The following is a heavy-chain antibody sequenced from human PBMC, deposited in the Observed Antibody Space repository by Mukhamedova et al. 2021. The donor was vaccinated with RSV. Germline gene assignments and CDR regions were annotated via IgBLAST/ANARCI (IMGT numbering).Heavy chain of an antibody. J-gene: IGHJ6*02. Sequence: INAGNGHTKYSQKFQGRVTITRDTSASTAYMELSSLRSEDTAVYYCASSVATLVRTYGMDVWGQGTTVTVSS. CDR3: ASSVATLVRTYGMDV. CDR2: INAGNGHT. D-gene: IGHD3-10*01. V-gene: IGHV1-3*01.